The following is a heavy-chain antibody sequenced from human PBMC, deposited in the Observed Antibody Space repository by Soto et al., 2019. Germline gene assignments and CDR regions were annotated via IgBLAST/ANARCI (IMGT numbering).Heavy chain of an antibody. D-gene: IGHD3-10*01. V-gene: IGHV3-30*03. CDR2: ISSDGSNT. Sequence: QVRLVESGGGVVQPGRSLRLSCAASGFTFSSHSMHWVRQAPGKGLEWVAVISSDGSNTYYTDSVQGRFSISRDNSKNTLFRQMNSLRVEETAIYCCARDRAGNNWFDPWGQGTLVTVSS. CDR1: GFTFSSHS. J-gene: IGHJ5*01. CDR3: ARDRAGNNWFDP.